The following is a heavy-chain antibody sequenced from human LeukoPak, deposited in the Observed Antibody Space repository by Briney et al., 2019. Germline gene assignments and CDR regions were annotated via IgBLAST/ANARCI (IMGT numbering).Heavy chain of an antibody. V-gene: IGHV3-48*04. CDR2: ISSSSSTI. CDR1: GFTFTSHW. Sequence: GGSLRLSCAASGFTFTSHWMNWVRQAPGKGLEWVSYISSSSSTIYYADSVKGRFTISRDNAKNSLYLQMNSLRAEDTAVYYCARIFPQGYSSGWYLSPSSVYYMDVWGKGTTVTVSS. CDR3: ARIFPQGYSSGWYLSPSSVYYMDV. J-gene: IGHJ6*03. D-gene: IGHD6-19*01.